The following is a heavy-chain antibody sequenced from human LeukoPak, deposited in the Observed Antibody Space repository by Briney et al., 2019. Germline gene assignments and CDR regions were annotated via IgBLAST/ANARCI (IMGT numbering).Heavy chain of an antibody. J-gene: IGHJ3*02. CDR2: ISSSGITI. D-gene: IGHD3-3*01. CDR1: GFTFSDYY. V-gene: IGHV3-11*01. CDR3: AKNSNYDFWSGYQGALFDI. Sequence: GGSLRLSCAASGFTFSDYYMSWIRQAPGKGLEWVSYISSSGITIYYADSVKGRFTISRDNSKNTLYLQMNSLRAEDTAVYYCAKNSNYDFWSGYQGALFDIWGQGTMVTVSS.